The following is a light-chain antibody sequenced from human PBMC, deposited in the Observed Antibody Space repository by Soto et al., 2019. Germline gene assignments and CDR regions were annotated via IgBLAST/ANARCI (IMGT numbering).Light chain of an antibody. Sequence: EIVLTHSPAILSLSPCERATLSFSASQSVSSSLAWYQQKPGQAPRLLIYDTSNRATDIPPRFSGSGSGTDFTLTISSLEPEDFAIYYCQHRHNWPITFGQGTRLEIK. CDR1: QSVSSS. CDR2: DTS. V-gene: IGKV3-11*01. CDR3: QHRHNWPIT. J-gene: IGKJ5*01.